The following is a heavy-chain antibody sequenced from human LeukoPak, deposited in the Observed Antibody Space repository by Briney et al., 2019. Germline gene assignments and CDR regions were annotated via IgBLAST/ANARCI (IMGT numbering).Heavy chain of an antibody. CDR3: ARVVVNSLDY. V-gene: IGHV2-70*11. Sequence: TLSLTCAVYGGSFSGYYWSRIRQPPGKALEWLARIDWDDDKYYSTSLKTRLTISKDTSKNQVVLTMTNMDPVDTATYYCARVVVNSLDYWGQGTLVTVSS. CDR2: IDWDDDK. CDR1: GGSFSGYY. D-gene: IGHD3-22*01. J-gene: IGHJ4*02.